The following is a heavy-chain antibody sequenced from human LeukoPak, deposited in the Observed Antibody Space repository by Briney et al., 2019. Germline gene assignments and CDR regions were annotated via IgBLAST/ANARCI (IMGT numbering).Heavy chain of an antibody. J-gene: IGHJ4*02. CDR3: ARDIFLTAGGSTSED. D-gene: IGHD2-2*01. Sequence: ASVKVSCKASGYTFTGYYMHWVRQAPGQGLEWMGWINPNSGGTNYAQKFQGRVTMTRDTSISTAYMELSRLRSEDTAVYYCARDIFLTAGGSTSEDWGQGTLVTVSS. CDR1: GYTFTGYY. V-gene: IGHV1-2*02. CDR2: INPNSGGT.